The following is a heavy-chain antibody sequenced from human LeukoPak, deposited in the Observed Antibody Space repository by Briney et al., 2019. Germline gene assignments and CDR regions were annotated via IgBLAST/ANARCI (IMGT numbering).Heavy chain of an antibody. Sequence: GGSLRLSCAASGFTFSSYSMNWVRQAPGKGLEWVSYISSSSSTIYYADSVKGRFTISRDNAKNSLYLQMNSLRAEDTAVYYCARYRDSWSGKGMDYWGQGTLVTVSS. CDR3: ARYRDSWSGKGMDY. CDR1: GFTFSSYS. CDR2: ISSSSSTI. J-gene: IGHJ4*02. D-gene: IGHD3-3*01. V-gene: IGHV3-48*01.